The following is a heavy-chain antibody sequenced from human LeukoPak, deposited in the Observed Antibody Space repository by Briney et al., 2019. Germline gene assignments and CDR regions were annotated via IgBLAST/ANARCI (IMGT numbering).Heavy chain of an antibody. CDR2: IWYDGSNK. Sequence: PGGSLRLSCAASGFTFSSYGMHWVRQAPGKGLEWVAVIWYDGSNKYYADSVKGRFTISRDNSKNTLYLQMNSLRAEDTAVYYCARDSDPYYDFWSGPTPGMEFDYWGRGTLVTVSS. J-gene: IGHJ4*02. D-gene: IGHD3-3*01. V-gene: IGHV3-33*01. CDR1: GFTFSSYG. CDR3: ARDSDPYYDFWSGPTPGMEFDY.